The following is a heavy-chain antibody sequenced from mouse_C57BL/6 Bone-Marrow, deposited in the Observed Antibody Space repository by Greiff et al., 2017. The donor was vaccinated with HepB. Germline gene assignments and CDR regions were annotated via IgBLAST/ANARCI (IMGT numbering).Heavy chain of an antibody. CDR1: GFNIKDDY. Sequence: EVQLQQSGAELVRPGASVKLSCTASGFNIKDDYMHWVKQRPEQGLEWIGWIDPENGDTEYASKFQGKATITADTSSNTAYLQLSSLTSEDTAVYYCTKGYGSSLGSYLDYWGQGTTLTVSS. V-gene: IGHV14-4*01. CDR2: IDPENGDT. D-gene: IGHD1-1*01. CDR3: TKGYGSSLGSYLDY. J-gene: IGHJ2*01.